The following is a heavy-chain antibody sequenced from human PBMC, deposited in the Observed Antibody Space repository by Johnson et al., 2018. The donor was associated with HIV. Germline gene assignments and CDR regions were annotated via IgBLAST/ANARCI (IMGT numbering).Heavy chain of an antibody. Sequence: EVQLVESGGGVVQPGRSLRLSCAASGFTFSSYAMHWVRQAPGKGLEWVSGINWNGGSTGYTDSVKGRFTISRDNAKNSLYLQMNSLRVEDTALYYCARLMAARTLDDAFDLWGQGTMVTVSS. V-gene: IGHV3-20*04. CDR2: INWNGGST. CDR1: GFTFSSYA. D-gene: IGHD6-13*01. J-gene: IGHJ3*01. CDR3: ARLMAARTLDDAFDL.